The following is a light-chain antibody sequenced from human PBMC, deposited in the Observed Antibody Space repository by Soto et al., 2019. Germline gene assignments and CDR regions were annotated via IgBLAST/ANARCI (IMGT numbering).Light chain of an antibody. CDR2: STN. V-gene: IGLV8-61*01. CDR3: VLYMGSGIWV. CDR1: SGPVSTSYY. J-gene: IGLJ3*02. Sequence: QTVVTQEPSFSVSPGRTFTLTCALSSGPVSTSYYPSWYQQTPGQAPRTLIYSTNTRSSGVPDRFSGSILGNKAALTITGAQADDESDYYCVLYMGSGIWVFGGGTKLTVL.